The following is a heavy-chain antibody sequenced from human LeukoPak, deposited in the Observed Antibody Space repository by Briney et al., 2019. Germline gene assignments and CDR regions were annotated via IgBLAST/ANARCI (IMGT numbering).Heavy chain of an antibody. CDR3: ARHPTGYSSGWEFDP. CDR2: IYYSGST. Sequence: SETLSHTCTVSGGSISSYYWSWIRQPPGKGLEWIGYIYYSGSTNYNPSLKSRVTISVDTSKNQFSLKLSSVTAADTAVYYCARHPTGYSSGWEFDPWGQGTLVTVSS. J-gene: IGHJ5*02. CDR1: GGSISSYY. V-gene: IGHV4-59*08. D-gene: IGHD6-19*01.